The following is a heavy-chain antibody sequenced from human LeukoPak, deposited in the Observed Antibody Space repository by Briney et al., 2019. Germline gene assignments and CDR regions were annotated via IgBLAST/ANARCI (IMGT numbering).Heavy chain of an antibody. CDR2: IYHSGTT. CDR3: TRLSHVAGAPKVSWFDP. Sequence: SETLSLTCTVSAYSISDGFVWGFIRQPPGKGLEWIASIYHSGTTYYIPSLRSRVTLSVDTSNNQFSLKLSSVTAADTAMYFCTRLSHVAGAPKVSWFDPWGQGTLVTVSS. J-gene: IGHJ5*02. V-gene: IGHV4-38-2*02. D-gene: IGHD1-26*01. CDR1: AYSISDGFV.